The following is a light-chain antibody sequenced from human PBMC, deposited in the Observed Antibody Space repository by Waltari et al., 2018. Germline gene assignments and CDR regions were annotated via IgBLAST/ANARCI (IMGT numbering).Light chain of an antibody. V-gene: IGKV3-15*01. J-gene: IGKJ2*01. CDR2: GAS. Sequence: EIVMTQSPAILSVSPGERATLSCRASKSVSTNVAWYQQKPGQAPRLLFYGASTRATDIPTRFSGSGSGTEFTLTISSLQSEDFAIYYCQQYNSWPPYTFGQGTKLEIK. CDR1: KSVSTN. CDR3: QQYNSWPPYT.